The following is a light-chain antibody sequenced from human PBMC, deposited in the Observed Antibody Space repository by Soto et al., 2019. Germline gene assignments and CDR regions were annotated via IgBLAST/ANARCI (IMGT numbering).Light chain of an antibody. CDR2: LGS. CDR3: MQGLQNAWT. V-gene: IGKV2-28*01. Sequence: DIVMTQSPLSLPVTPGEPASISCRSSQSLLHSNGYNYLDWYRQKPGQSPQLLIYLGSNRASGVPGRISVSGSGTYFTLKISRVEAEDVGVYYFMQGLQNAWTLGQGTEVEIK. CDR1: QSLLHSNGYNY. J-gene: IGKJ1*01.